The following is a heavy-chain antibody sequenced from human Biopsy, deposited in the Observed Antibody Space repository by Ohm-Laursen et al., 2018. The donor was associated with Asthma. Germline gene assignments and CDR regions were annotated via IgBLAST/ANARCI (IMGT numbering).Heavy chain of an antibody. CDR1: GLSLSKTGMR. J-gene: IGHJ4*02. CDR2: IDWDDDK. Sequence: TQTLTLTRTLSGLSLSKTGMRVSWIRQPPGKALEWLARIDWDDDKFYSASLKTRLTISKDTSKNQVVLTMTTMDPVDTATYYCAREQQLGNFDYWGQGTLVTVSS. V-gene: IGHV2-70*04. D-gene: IGHD6-13*01. CDR3: AREQQLGNFDY.